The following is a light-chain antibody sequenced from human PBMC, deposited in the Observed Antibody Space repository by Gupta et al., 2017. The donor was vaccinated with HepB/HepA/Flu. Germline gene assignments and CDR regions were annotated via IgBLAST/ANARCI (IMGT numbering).Light chain of an antibody. CDR1: NIGSKS. CDR3: QVWDGDSDHYV. V-gene: IGLV3-21*03. J-gene: IGLJ1*01. CDR2: DDR. Sequence: SYVLTQPPSVSVAPGKTATITCGENNIGSKSVHWYQQKPGQAPVLVVYDDRDRPLGIPERFSGSNSGNTATLTIXRXEAGDEXDYYCQVWDGDSDHYVFGTGTKVTV.